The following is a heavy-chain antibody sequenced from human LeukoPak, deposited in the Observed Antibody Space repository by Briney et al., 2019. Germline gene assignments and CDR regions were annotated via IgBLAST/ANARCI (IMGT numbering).Heavy chain of an antibody. Sequence: GGSLRLSCAASGFIFSPYAMSWVRQAPGKGLEWVAGIAGGDDRFYADSVKGRFSISRDNSKNTLYLQMNSLRAEDSAEYYCAKSLLTTATGTGRAFDIWGQGTMVTVSA. J-gene: IGHJ3*02. CDR1: GFIFSPYA. CDR2: IAGGDDR. CDR3: AKSLLTTATGTGRAFDI. D-gene: IGHD1-1*01. V-gene: IGHV3-23*01.